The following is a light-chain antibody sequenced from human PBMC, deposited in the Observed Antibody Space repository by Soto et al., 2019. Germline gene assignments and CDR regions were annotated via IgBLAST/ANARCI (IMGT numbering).Light chain of an antibody. Sequence: VLTQAPGTLSFSAGERATLFFISSQSVSSSFLAWYQQKPGQAPRLLIYGASTRATGTPARFSGSGSGTDFTLTISSLLSEDFAVYYCHQYYKWPLTFGGGTKVDIK. CDR1: QSVSSSF. CDR3: HQYYKWPLT. CDR2: GAS. V-gene: IGKV3D-7*01. J-gene: IGKJ4*01.